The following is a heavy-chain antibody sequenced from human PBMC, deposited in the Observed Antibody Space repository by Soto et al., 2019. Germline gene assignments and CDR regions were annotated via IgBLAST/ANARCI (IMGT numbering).Heavy chain of an antibody. CDR2: ISASNGNT. D-gene: IGHD4-17*01. CDR3: ARGIYGDYLNWFDP. V-gene: IGHV1-18*01. J-gene: IGHJ5*02. CDR1: GYTFSNFG. Sequence: HLVQSGAEVKKPGASVKVSCKASGYTFSNFGITWVRQAPGQGLEWMGGISASNGNTNYLQKFQGRVTMTSDTXXSTAYMELRSLRSDDTAVYYCARGIYGDYLNWFDPWGQGTLVTVSS.